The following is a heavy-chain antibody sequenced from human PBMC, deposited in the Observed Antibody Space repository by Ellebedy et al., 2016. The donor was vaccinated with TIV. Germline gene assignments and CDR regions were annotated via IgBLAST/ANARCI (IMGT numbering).Heavy chain of an antibody. CDR1: GFTVSDSY. V-gene: IGHV3-66*04. D-gene: IGHD3-10*01. CDR2: IFGGGST. J-gene: IGHJ4*02. CDR3: ARHRLYGSGSYYFDY. Sequence: GESLKISCAASGFTVSDSYMSWVRQAPGKGLEWVSVIFGGGSTYYADSVKGRFTISRDSSKNTLYLQMDSLRAEDTAVYYCARHRLYGSGSYYFDYWGQGALVTVSS.